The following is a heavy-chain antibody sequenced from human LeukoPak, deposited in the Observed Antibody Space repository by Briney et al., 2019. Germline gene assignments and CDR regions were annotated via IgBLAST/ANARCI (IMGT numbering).Heavy chain of an antibody. J-gene: IGHJ4*02. V-gene: IGHV3-72*01. Sequence: GGSLRLSCAASGFTFSDHYMDWLRQAPGKGLEWVGRTRNKANSYTTEYAASVKGRFTVSRDASKNSLHLQMNSLKTKDTAVYYCARASGNSTIRYYFDNWGQGTLVTVSS. D-gene: IGHD3-3*01. CDR1: GFTFSDHY. CDR3: ARASGNSTIRYYFDN. CDR2: TRNKANSYTT.